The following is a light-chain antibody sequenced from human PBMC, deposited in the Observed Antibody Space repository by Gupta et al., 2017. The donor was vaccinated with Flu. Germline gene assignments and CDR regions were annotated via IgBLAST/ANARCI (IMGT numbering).Light chain of an antibody. Sequence: QSVLTQPPSVSGAPGQSVTISCTGSSSNIGAGFDVHWYRQLPGTAPKLLIYVNINRPSGVPDRFSASNSGTSASLAIAGLQADDEADYYCQSYDSSQTAHVFGTGTKVTVL. V-gene: IGLV1-40*01. J-gene: IGLJ1*01. CDR1: SSNIGAGFD. CDR2: VNI. CDR3: QSYDSSQTAHV.